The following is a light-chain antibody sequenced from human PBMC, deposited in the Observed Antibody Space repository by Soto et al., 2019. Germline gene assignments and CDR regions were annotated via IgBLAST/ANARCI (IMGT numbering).Light chain of an antibody. CDR1: QSVSSSY. V-gene: IGKV3-20*01. CDR2: GAS. Sequence: EIVLTQSPVTLSLSPGERATLSCRASQSVSSSYLAWYQQKPGQTPRLLIYGASSRATGIPDRCSGSGSGTDFTLTISRLEPEDFAVYYCQQYGSSPPTFGQGTKVDIK. J-gene: IGKJ1*01. CDR3: QQYGSSPPT.